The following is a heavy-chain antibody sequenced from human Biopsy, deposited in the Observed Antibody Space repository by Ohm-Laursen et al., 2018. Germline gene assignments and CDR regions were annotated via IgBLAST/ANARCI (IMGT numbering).Heavy chain of an antibody. V-gene: IGHV3-23*01. CDR2: INTSGGST. CDR1: GFTFSSYA. J-gene: IGHJ4*02. CDR3: AKCMTGGSNYYFHH. D-gene: IGHD2-8*01. Sequence: SLRLSCAAPGFTFSSYAMTWVRQAPGKGLEWVSVINTSGGSTHYAVSVKGRFTISRDNSKNTLYLQMNSLRGEDTAVYYCAKCMTGGSNYYFHHCGQGTLVTVSP.